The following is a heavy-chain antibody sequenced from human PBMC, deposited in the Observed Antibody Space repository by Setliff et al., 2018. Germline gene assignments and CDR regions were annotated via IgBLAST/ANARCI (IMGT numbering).Heavy chain of an antibody. J-gene: IGHJ4*02. V-gene: IGHV3-48*01. D-gene: IGHD2-15*01. CDR1: GFTFSTYN. CDR3: ARTCSGSGCYAGLES. Sequence: PGGSLRLSCAASGFTFSTYNMNWVRQAPGKGLEWVSYISFSSSTIYYADSVKGRFTISRDNAKNSLYLQMNSLRAEDTAVYYCARTCSGSGCYAGLESWGQGTPVTVS. CDR2: ISFSSSTI.